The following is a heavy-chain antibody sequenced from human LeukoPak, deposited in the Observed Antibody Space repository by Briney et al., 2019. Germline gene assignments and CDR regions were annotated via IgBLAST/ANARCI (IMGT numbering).Heavy chain of an antibody. J-gene: IGHJ4*02. Sequence: GGSLRLSCAASGFTFSSYAMSWVRQAPGKGLEWVSYISISSPIYYADSVKGRFTISRDNSKNTLYLQMNSLRAEDTAVYYCAKERGGNIVVVVAATVYFDYWGQGTLVTVSS. D-gene: IGHD2-15*01. CDR3: AKERGGNIVVVVAATVYFDY. V-gene: IGHV3-23*01. CDR1: GFTFSSYA. CDR2: ISISSPI.